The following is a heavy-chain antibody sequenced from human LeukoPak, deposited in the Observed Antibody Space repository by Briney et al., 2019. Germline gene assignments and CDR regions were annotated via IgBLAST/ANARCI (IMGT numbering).Heavy chain of an antibody. V-gene: IGHV3-33*08. J-gene: IGHJ5*02. CDR3: ARGGIAVGFNWFYP. CDR1: GFTFSSYA. CDR2: IWNDGSNK. D-gene: IGHD6-19*01. Sequence: PGGSLRLSCAASGFTFSSYAMHWVRQAPDKGLEWVAFIWNDGSNKYYADSVKGRFTISRDNSKNTLYLQMNSLRAEDTAVYSCARGGIAVGFNWFYPWGQGTLVTVSS.